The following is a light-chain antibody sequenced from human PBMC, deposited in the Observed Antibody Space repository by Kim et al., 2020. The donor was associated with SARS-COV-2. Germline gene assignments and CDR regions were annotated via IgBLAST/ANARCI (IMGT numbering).Light chain of an antibody. CDR1: QSIPSNY. Sequence: SPGERATLFCRASQSIPSNYLAWYQQKPGQAPRLLIYGASNRATGIPDRFSGSGSDTDFTLTISRLEPEDFAVYCCQQYARSPWTFGQGTKVDIK. V-gene: IGKV3-20*01. CDR2: GAS. CDR3: QQYARSPWT. J-gene: IGKJ1*01.